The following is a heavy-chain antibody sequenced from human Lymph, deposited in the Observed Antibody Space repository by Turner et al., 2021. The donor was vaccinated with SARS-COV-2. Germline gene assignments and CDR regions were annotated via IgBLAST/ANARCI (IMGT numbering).Heavy chain of an antibody. Sequence: VPLVQSGAGVKKPGPSVKVSCKVSGGTFSSSAISWVRQAPGQGLGWMGGNIPIFGTATYAQRFQGRVTITADESTSTAYMELRSLRSEDTAVYYCARGAAYCSGGSCYRKGFDYWGQGTPVTVSS. CDR2: NIPIFGTA. D-gene: IGHD2-15*01. CDR1: GGTFSSSA. V-gene: IGHV1-69*01. J-gene: IGHJ4*02. CDR3: ARGAAYCSGGSCYRKGFDY.